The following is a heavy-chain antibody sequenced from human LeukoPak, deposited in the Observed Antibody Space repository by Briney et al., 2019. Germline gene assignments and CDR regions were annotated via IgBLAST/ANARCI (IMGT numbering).Heavy chain of an antibody. J-gene: IGHJ4*02. Sequence: PGGSLRLSCAASGFTFSGYEMNWVRQAPGKGLEWVSFIRSDGSDIHYADSVKGRFTISRDNTKSSLYLHLKSLRAEDTAVYYCARIRCGHSGSLCYNHWGLGTLVTVSS. V-gene: IGHV3-48*03. CDR2: IRSDGSDI. CDR1: GFTFSGYE. CDR3: ARIRCGHSGSLCYNH. D-gene: IGHD2-21*01.